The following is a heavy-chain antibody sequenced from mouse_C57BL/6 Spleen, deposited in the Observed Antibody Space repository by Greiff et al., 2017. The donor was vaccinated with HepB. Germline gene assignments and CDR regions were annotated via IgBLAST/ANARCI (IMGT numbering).Heavy chain of an antibody. CDR1: GFTFSSYT. CDR3: ARHDYDAFDY. Sequence: EVKLMESGGGLVKPGGSLKLSCAASGFTFSSYTMSWVRQTPEKRLEWVATISGGGGNTYYPDSVKGRFTISRDNAKNTLYLQMSSLRSEDTALYYCARHDYDAFDYWGQSTTLTVSS. CDR2: ISGGGGNT. V-gene: IGHV5-9*01. D-gene: IGHD2-4*01. J-gene: IGHJ2*01.